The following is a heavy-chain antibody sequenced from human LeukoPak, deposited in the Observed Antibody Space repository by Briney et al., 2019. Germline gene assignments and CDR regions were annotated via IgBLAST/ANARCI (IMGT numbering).Heavy chain of an antibody. CDR1: GYTFTSYD. V-gene: IGHV1-8*01. CDR2: MNPNSGNT. D-gene: IGHD3-10*01. J-gene: IGHJ5*02. CDR3: ARDVTMVRDSRDWFDP. Sequence: ASVKVSCKASGYTFTSYDINWVRQATGQGLEWMGWMNPNSGNTGYAQKFQGRVTMTRNTSISTAYMELSSLRSEDTAVYYCARDVTMVRDSRDWFDPWGQGTLVTVSS.